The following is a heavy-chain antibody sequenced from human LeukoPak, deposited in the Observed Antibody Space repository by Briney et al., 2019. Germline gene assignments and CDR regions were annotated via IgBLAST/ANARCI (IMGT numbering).Heavy chain of an antibody. D-gene: IGHD3-10*01. V-gene: IGHV3-21*01. CDR2: ISSSSSYI. J-gene: IGHJ6*02. CDR1: GATFSFYS. CDR3: ARGGDGSGSPLYDYYYYGMDV. Sequence: KPGGSLRLSCAASGATFSFYSMTWVRQAPGKGLEWVSSISSSSSYIYYADSVKGRFTISRDNAKSSLYLQMNSLRAEDTAVYYCARGGDGSGSPLYDYYYYGMDVWGQGTTVTVSS.